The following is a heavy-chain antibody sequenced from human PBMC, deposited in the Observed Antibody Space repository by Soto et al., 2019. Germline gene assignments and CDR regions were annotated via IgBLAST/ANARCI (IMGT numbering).Heavy chain of an antibody. Sequence: GSSVKVSCKASGYTFTNYDINWVRQATGQGLEWMGWMNPNSGNTGYTQKFQGRVTMTRDPSISTAYMELSSLRSEDTSVYYCARSGYLGHYYYMDVWGKGTTVTVSS. V-gene: IGHV1-8*01. CDR2: MNPNSGNT. D-gene: IGHD5-12*01. J-gene: IGHJ6*03. CDR3: ARSGYLGHYYYMDV. CDR1: GYTFTNYD.